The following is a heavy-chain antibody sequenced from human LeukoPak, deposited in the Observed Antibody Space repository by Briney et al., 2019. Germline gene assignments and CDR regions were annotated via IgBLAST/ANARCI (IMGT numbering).Heavy chain of an antibody. Sequence: PGGSLRLSCAASEFSVGSNYMTWVRQAPGKGLEWVSLIYSGGSTYYADSVKGRFTISRDNSKNTLYLQMNSLRAEDTAVYYCAKDLRYYDSSGYQGGYYFDYWGQGTLVTVSS. J-gene: IGHJ4*02. CDR2: IYSGGST. V-gene: IGHV3-66*01. CDR1: EFSVGSNY. CDR3: AKDLRYYDSSGYQGGYYFDY. D-gene: IGHD3-22*01.